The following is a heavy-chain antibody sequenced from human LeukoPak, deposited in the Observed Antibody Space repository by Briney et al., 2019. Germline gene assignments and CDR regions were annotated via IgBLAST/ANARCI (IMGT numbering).Heavy chain of an antibody. CDR2: IRNNEGK. V-gene: IGHV3-30*02. CDR1: GYTFSSYG. CDR3: AKEKVGTAYDFYYYMDV. D-gene: IGHD3/OR15-3a*01. Sequence: GGSLRLSCVAHGYTFSSYGMHWVRQAPGKGQELVACIRNNEGKYLADSVKGRFTISRDNSKNTVFLQMNGLRAEDMAVYYCAKEKVGTAYDFYYYMDVWGKGTTVTVSS. J-gene: IGHJ6*03.